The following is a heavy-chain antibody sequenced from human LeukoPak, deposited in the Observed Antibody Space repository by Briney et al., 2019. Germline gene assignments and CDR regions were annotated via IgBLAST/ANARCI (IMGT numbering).Heavy chain of an antibody. CDR1: GGTFSSYA. J-gene: IGHJ4*02. D-gene: IGHD1-26*01. CDR2: IIPILGIA. CDR3: AREELPATLIDY. V-gene: IGHV1-69*04. Sequence: ASVKVSCKASGGTFSSYAISWVRQAPGQGLEWMGRIIPILGIANYAQKFQGRVTITADKSTSTAYMELSSLRSEDTAVCYCAREELPATLIDYWGQGTLVTVSS.